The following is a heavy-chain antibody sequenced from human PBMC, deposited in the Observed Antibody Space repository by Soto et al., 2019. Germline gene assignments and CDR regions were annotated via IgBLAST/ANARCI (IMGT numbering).Heavy chain of an antibody. CDR2: ISAYNGNT. CDR1: GYTFTNYG. V-gene: IGHV1-18*01. J-gene: IGHJ6*02. CDR3: ASKGYCSGGSCYSDYYYYGMDV. Sequence: ASVKVSCKASGYTFTNYGISWVRQAPGQGLEWMGWISAYNGNTNYAQKLQGRVTMTTDTSTSTAYMELRSLRSDDTAVYYCASKGYCSGGSCYSDYYYYGMDVWGQGTTVTVSS. D-gene: IGHD2-15*01.